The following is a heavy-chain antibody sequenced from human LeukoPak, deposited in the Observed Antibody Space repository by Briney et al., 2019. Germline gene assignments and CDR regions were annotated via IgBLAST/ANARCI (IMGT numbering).Heavy chain of an antibody. D-gene: IGHD5-24*01. CDR2: LSGSGGST. Sequence: GGSLRLSCAASGFIFNKHAMSRVRQAPGKGLEWVSGLSGSGGSTDYADSVKGRFTVSRDNSKNTLFLQMNSLRAEDTAIYYCAKGMGRSFDYWGQGTLVTVSS. V-gene: IGHV3-23*01. CDR3: AKGMGRSFDY. J-gene: IGHJ4*02. CDR1: GFIFNKHA.